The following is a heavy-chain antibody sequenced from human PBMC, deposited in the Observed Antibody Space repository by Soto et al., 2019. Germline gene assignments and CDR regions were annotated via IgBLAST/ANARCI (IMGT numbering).Heavy chain of an antibody. CDR2: IWYDGSNK. Sequence: PGGSLRLSCAASGFTFSSYGMHWVRLAPGKGLEWVAVIWYDGSNKYYADSVKGRFTISRDNSKNTLYLQMNSLRAEDTAVYYCARDTDHSSGYDYWXQGTLVTVSS. V-gene: IGHV3-33*01. D-gene: IGHD3-22*01. CDR3: ARDTDHSSGYDY. CDR1: GFTFSSYG. J-gene: IGHJ4*02.